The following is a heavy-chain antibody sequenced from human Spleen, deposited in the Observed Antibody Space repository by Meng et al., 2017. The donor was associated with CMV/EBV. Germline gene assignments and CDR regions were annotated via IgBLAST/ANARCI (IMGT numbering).Heavy chain of an antibody. CDR1: GGSISSYY. CDR3: ARGTYYYDSSGYYYFDY. Sequence: QGRLQESGLGLWKPSETLSPTCTVSGGSISSYYWSWIRQPPGKGLEWIGYIYYSGSTNYNPSLKSRVTISVDTSKNQFSLKLSSVTAADTAVYYCARGTYYYDSSGYYYFDYWGQGTLVTVSS. CDR2: IYYSGST. D-gene: IGHD3-22*01. J-gene: IGHJ4*02. V-gene: IGHV4-59*01.